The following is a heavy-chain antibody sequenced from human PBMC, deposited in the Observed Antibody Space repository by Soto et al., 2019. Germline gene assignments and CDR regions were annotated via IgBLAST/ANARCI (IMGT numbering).Heavy chain of an antibody. CDR3: ARQGGYNDRHAFDV. D-gene: IGHD3-22*01. J-gene: IGHJ3*01. CDR2: VSYSGKT. V-gene: IGHV4-59*08. Sequence: VQLQESGPGLVKPSGTLSLTCTVSGDSFSNYYWTWIRQPPGKGLEWIGYVSYSGKTNYNPSLKSPVTISVDTSKNQFSLNLSSVTVADTAVYYCARQGGYNDRHAFDVWGQGTMVTVSS. CDR1: GDSFSNYY.